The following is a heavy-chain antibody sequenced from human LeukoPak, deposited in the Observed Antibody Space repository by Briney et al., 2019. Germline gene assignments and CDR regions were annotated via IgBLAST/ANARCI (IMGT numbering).Heavy chain of an antibody. CDR3: AKEPREYCSSTSCPNWFDS. D-gene: IGHD2-2*01. Sequence: GGSLRLSCAASGFTFNNYAMSWVRQAPGKGLEWVSAISASGGTTYYADSVKGRYTISRNNSENTLFLQMNSLRAEDTAVYYCAKEPREYCSSTSCPNWFDSWGQGTLVTVSS. J-gene: IGHJ5*01. CDR1: GFTFNNYA. V-gene: IGHV3-23*01. CDR2: ISASGGTT.